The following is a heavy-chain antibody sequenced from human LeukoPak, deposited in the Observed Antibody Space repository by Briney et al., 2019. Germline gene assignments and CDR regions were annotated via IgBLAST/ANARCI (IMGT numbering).Heavy chain of an antibody. D-gene: IGHD5-24*01. V-gene: IGHV4-59*01. CDR1: GVSINTYF. J-gene: IGHJ3*01. CDR3: ARDASLQTGAFDV. CDR2: VYYNGIT. Sequence: PSETLSLTCTVSGVSINTYFWSWIRQPPGKGLEWIGYVYYNGITNYNPSLKSRVSISLDTSKNQFSLRLNSVTAAETAVYYCARDASLQTGAFDVWGQGTMVTVSS.